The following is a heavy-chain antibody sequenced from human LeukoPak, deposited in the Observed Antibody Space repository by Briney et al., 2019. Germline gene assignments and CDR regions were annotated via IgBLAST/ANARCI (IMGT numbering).Heavy chain of an antibody. D-gene: IGHD2-8*02. CDR1: GFTFSNYA. CDR3: AKTYMWSIDAFHI. V-gene: IGHV3-23*01. Sequence: GGSLRLSCAASGFTFSNYAMSWVRQAPGRGLEWVSGITARADSTYYADSVKGRVTVSRDNSKNTLFLQLNSLRAEDAAVYYCAKTYMWSIDAFHIWGQGTMVTVSS. J-gene: IGHJ3*02. CDR2: ITARADST.